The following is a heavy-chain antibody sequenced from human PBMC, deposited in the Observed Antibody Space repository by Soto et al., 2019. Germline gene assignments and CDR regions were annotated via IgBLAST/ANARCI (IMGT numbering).Heavy chain of an antibody. Sequence: QVQLVQSGAAVKKPGSSVKVSCKASGGTFSSYAISWVRQAPGQGLEWMGGIIPIFGTANYAQKFQGRVTITADDPTRTGYLELITLRAEDTAGYYCVTELAAVVTGWSAPWGEGTLGTVSS. CDR3: VTELAAVVTGWSAP. CDR2: IIPIFGTA. CDR1: GGTFSSYA. J-gene: IGHJ5*02. V-gene: IGHV1-69*12. D-gene: IGHD2-15*01.